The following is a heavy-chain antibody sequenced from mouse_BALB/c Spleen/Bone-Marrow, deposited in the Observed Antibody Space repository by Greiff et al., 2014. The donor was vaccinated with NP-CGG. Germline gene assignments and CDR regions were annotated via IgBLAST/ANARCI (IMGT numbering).Heavy chain of an antibody. CDR1: GYTFTSYY. CDR2: INPSNGGT. CDR3: TRGGWLAMDY. V-gene: IGHV1S81*02. Sequence: QVQLKESGAELVKPGASVKLSCKASGYTFTSYYMYWVKQRPGQGLEWIGEINPSNGGTNFNEKFKSKATLTVDKSSSTAYMQLSSLTSEDSAVCYCTRGGWLAMDYWGQGTSVTVSS. J-gene: IGHJ4*01. D-gene: IGHD2-3*01.